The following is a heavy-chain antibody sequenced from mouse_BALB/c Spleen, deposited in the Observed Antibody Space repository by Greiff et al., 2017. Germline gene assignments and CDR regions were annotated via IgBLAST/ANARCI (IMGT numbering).Heavy chain of an antibody. CDR2: ISNGGGST. V-gene: IGHV5-12-2*01. Sequence: EVKLVESGGGLVQPGGSLKLSCAASGFTFSSYTMSWVRQTPEKRLEWVAYISNGGGSTYYPDTVKGRFTISRDNAKNTLYLQMSSLKSEDTAMYYCARHSLDYYFDYWGQGTTLTVSS. CDR3: ARHSLDYYFDY. CDR1: GFTFSSYT. J-gene: IGHJ2*01. D-gene: IGHD6-2*01.